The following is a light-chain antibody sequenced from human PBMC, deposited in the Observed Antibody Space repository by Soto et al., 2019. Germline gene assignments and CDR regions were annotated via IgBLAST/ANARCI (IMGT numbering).Light chain of an antibody. J-gene: IGKJ1*01. CDR2: GAS. V-gene: IGKV3-15*01. Sequence: EVVLTQSPGTLSLSPGERAPLSFRASQSVSSNLAWYQQKPGQAPRLLIYGASTRATGIPARFSGSGSGTEFTLTISSLQSEDFAVYYCQQYNNWPRTFGQGTKVDIK. CDR1: QSVSSN. CDR3: QQYNNWPRT.